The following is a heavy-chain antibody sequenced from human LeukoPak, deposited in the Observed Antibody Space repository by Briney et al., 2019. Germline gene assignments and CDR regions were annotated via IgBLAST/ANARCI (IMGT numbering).Heavy chain of an antibody. J-gene: IGHJ4*02. CDR2: IAYDGSRA. V-gene: IGHV3-33*01. D-gene: IGHD3-10*01. CDR1: GFTFGSYG. Sequence: GGSLRLSCAGSGFTFGSYGMHGFRQTPGKGLEWVAVIAYDGSRAFYADSVKGRFTISRDNSKHTMSVQMDDLRAEDTAVYYCTRYYTDHFDYWGQGTLVTVSS. CDR3: TRYYTDHFDY.